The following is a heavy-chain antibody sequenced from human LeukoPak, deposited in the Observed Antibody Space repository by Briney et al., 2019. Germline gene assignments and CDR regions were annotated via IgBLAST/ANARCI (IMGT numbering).Heavy chain of an antibody. CDR1: GGTFSSYA. J-gene: IGHJ4*02. CDR3: AREGSYDILTGYRRLYFDY. V-gene: IGHV1-69*05. Sequence: SVKVSCKASGGTFSSYAISWVRQAPGQGLEWMGGIIPIFGTANYAQKFQGRVTMTRNTSISTAYMELSSLRSEDTAVYYCAREGSYDILTGYRRLYFDYWGQGTLVTVSS. CDR2: IIPIFGTA. D-gene: IGHD3-9*01.